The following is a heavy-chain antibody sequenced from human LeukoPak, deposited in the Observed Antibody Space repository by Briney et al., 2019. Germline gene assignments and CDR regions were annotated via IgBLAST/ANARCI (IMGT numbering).Heavy chain of an antibody. CDR3: ATGRSGKGWDI. CDR2: IIPIVGIA. V-gene: IGHV1-69*02. Sequence: SVKVSCKASGGTFSSYTVNWVRQAPGQGLEWMGRIIPIVGIADSAQKVQGRATIIADKSTNTAYMELSSLRSDDTAVYYCATGRSGKGWDIWGQGTMVIVSS. J-gene: IGHJ3*02. CDR1: GGTFSSYT. D-gene: IGHD6-19*01.